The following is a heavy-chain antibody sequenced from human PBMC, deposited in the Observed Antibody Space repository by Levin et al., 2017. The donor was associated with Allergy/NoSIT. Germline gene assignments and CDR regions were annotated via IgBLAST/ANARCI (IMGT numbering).Heavy chain of an antibody. Sequence: HTGGSLRLSCAAAGFTFRDYWMTWVRQTPGRGLEWVANINEDGSQKYYLDSVKGRFTISRDNAKNSVDLRMDYLRDDDTAVYYCARQLRGNSAYDAFDIWGHGTMVTFSS. D-gene: IGHD5-12*01. J-gene: IGHJ3*02. CDR3: ARQLRGNSAYDAFDI. CDR2: INEDGSQK. V-gene: IGHV3-7*03. CDR1: GFTFRDYW.